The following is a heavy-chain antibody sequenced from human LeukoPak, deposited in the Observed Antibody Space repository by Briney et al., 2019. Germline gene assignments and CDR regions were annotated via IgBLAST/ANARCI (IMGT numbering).Heavy chain of an antibody. V-gene: IGHV7-4-1*02. CDR1: GYTFISYA. Sequence: ASVKVSCKASGYTFISYAMNWVRQAPGQGLEWMGWINTNTANPTYAQGFTGRFVFSLDTSVSTAYLQISSLKAEDTAVYYCAREGSSSWPESFDYWGQGTLVTVSS. CDR2: INTNTANP. D-gene: IGHD6-13*01. J-gene: IGHJ4*02. CDR3: AREGSSSWPESFDY.